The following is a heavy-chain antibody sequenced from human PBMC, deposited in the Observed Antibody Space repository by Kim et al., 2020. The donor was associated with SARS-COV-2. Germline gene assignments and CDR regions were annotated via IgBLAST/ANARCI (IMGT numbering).Heavy chain of an antibody. Sequence: YNGNTNYAQKLQGRVTMNTDTSTSTAYMELRSLRSDDTAVYYCARVPTDYWGQGTLVTVSS. CDR3: ARVPTDY. J-gene: IGHJ4*02. V-gene: IGHV1-18*01. CDR2: YNGNT.